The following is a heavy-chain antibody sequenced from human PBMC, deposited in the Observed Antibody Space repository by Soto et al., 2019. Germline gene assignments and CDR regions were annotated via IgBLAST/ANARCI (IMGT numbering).Heavy chain of an antibody. CDR2: IIPMFGTA. CDR1: GDTFSSYA. V-gene: IGHV1-69*01. CDR3: ARVGLAHYYDSSGYYSPLDY. Sequence: QVQLVQSGAEVKKPGSSVKVSCKASGDTFSSYAINWVRQAPGQGLEWMGGIIPMFGTANYAQKFKGRVTITAGESTSTVYRELSSLRSEDTAVYYWARVGLAHYYDSSGYYSPLDYWGQGTLVTVSS. D-gene: IGHD3-22*01. J-gene: IGHJ4*02.